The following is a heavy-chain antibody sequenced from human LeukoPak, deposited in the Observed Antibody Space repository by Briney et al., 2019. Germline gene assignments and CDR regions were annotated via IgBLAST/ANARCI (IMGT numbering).Heavy chain of an antibody. V-gene: IGHV1-2*04. Sequence: ASVKVSCKASGYTLTGYYMHWVRQAPGQGLEWMGWINPNSGGTNYAQKFQGWVTMTRDTSISTAYMELSRLRSDDTAVYYCARGVLPAAMRGVGDAFDIWGQGTMVTVSS. D-gene: IGHD2-2*01. CDR1: GYTLTGYY. CDR2: INPNSGGT. J-gene: IGHJ3*02. CDR3: ARGVLPAAMRGVGDAFDI.